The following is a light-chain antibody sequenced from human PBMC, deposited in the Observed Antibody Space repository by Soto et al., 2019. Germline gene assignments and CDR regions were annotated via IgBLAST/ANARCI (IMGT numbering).Light chain of an antibody. J-gene: IGKJ1*01. CDR3: QQRTNWPPTWT. CDR2: DAS. V-gene: IGKV3-11*01. CDR1: QSVSTY. Sequence: EIVLTQSPATLSLSPGERATLSCRASQSVSTYLAWYQQKPGQAPRLLIYDASTRATGIPVRFSGSGSGTDFTLTISSLEPEDFAVYYCQQRTNWPPTWTFGQGTKVEIK.